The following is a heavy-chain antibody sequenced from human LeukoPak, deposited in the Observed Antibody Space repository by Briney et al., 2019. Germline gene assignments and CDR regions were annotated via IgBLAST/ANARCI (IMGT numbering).Heavy chain of an antibody. CDR3: ARGGNSGWRTPNDDY. CDR1: GYTFTSYG. D-gene: IGHD6-19*01. J-gene: IGHJ4*02. V-gene: IGHV1-18*01. CDR2: SSAYNGNT. Sequence: ASVKVSCKASGYTFTSYGISWVRQAPGQGLEWMGWSSAYNGNTNYAQKLQGRVTMTTDTSTSTAYMELRSLRSDDTAVYYCARGGNSGWRTPNDDYWGQGTLVTVSS.